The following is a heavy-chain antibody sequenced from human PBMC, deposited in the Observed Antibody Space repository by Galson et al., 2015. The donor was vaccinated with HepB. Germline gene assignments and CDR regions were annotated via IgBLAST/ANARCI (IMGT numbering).Heavy chain of an antibody. D-gene: IGHD2-21*01. Sequence: SLRLSCAASGFTFSSYSMNWVRQAPGKGLEWVSSISSSSSYIYYADSVKGRFTISRDNAKNSLYLQMNSLRAEDTAVYYCARAASVVVIATTIGGYYYGMDVWGQGTTVTVSS. V-gene: IGHV3-21*01. J-gene: IGHJ6*02. CDR3: ARAASVVVIATTIGGYYYGMDV. CDR2: ISSSSSYI. CDR1: GFTFSSYS.